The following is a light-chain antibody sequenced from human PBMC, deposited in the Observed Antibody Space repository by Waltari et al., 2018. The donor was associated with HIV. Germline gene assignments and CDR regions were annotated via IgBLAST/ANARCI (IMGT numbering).Light chain of an antibody. CDR3: QSYDSSLRGV. CDR2: GNS. Sequence: QSVLTQPPSVSGAPGPRVTISCPGHSSTIGTGYDVHLYQQIPGTAPKLLIYGNSNRPSGVPDRFSGSKSGTSASLAITGLQAEDEADYYCQSYDSSLRGVFGGGTKLTVL. J-gene: IGLJ2*01. CDR1: SSTIGTGYD. V-gene: IGLV1-40*01.